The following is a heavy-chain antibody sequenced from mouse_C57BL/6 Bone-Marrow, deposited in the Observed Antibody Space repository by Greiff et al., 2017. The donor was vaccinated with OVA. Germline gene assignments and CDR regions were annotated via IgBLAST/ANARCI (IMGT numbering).Heavy chain of an antibody. D-gene: IGHD2-1*01. J-gene: IGHJ4*01. CDR3: TTNYYGNYNYAMDY. CDR1: GFNIKDDY. Sequence: EVKLVESGAELVRPGASVKLSCTASGFNIKDDYMHWVKQRPEQGLEWIGWIDPENGDTEYASKFQGKATITADTSSNTAYLQLSSLTSEDTAVYYCTTNYYGNYNYAMDYWGQGTSVTVSS. CDR2: IDPENGDT. V-gene: IGHV14-4*01.